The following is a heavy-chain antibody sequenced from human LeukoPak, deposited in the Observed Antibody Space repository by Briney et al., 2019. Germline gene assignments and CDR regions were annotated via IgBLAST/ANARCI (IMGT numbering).Heavy chain of an antibody. V-gene: IGHV3-9*01. Sequence: GGSLRLSCAASGFTFDDYAMHWVRQAPGKGLEWVSGISWNSGSISYADSVKGRFAISRDNAKNSLYLQMNSLRAEDTALYYCAKDMRYDSSGYSFDYWGQGTLVTVSS. CDR2: ISWNSGSI. D-gene: IGHD3-22*01. CDR3: AKDMRYDSSGYSFDY. J-gene: IGHJ4*02. CDR1: GFTFDDYA.